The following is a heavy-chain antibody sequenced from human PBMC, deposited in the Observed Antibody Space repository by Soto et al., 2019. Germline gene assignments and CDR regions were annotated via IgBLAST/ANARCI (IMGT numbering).Heavy chain of an antibody. D-gene: IGHD6-19*01. CDR3: ARVRFSSGWSPFAY. CDR2: TRNKANSHTT. J-gene: IGHJ4*02. CDR1: GFTFSDHY. V-gene: IGHV3-72*01. Sequence: EVQLVESGGGLVQPGGSLRLSCAASGFTFSDHYMDWVRQAPGKGLEWVARTRNKANSHTTEYAASVKGRFTISRDDSKYSLYLEMNRLNPEATAVYYCARVRFSSGWSPFAYWGQGTLVPVSS.